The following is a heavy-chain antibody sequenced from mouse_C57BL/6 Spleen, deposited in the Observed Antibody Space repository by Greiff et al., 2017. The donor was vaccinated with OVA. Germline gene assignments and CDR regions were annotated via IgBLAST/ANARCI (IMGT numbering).Heavy chain of an antibody. V-gene: IGHV1-50*01. CDR3: ARKGLSYYFDY. Sequence: QVQLQQPGAELVKPGASVKLSCKASGYTFTSYWMQWVKQRPGQGLEWIGEIDPSDSYTNYNQQFKGKATLTVDTSSSTAYMQLSSLTSEDSAVYYCARKGLSYYFDYWGQGTTLTVSS. CDR2: IDPSDSYT. CDR1: GYTFTSYW. D-gene: IGHD3-3*01. J-gene: IGHJ2*01.